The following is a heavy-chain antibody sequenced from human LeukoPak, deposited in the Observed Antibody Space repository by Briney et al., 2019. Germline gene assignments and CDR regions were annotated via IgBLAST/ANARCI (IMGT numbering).Heavy chain of an antibody. V-gene: IGHV1-2*02. J-gene: IGHJ4*02. CDR1: GYTFTGYY. CDR2: INPNSGGT. CDR3: ARAPRSYYDSSGYYGF. D-gene: IGHD3-22*01. Sequence: ASVKVSCKASGYTFTGYYMHWVRQAPGQGLEWMGWINPNSGGTNYAQKFQGRVTMTRDTSISTAYMELSRLRSDDTAVYYCARAPRSYYDSSGYYGFWGQGTLVTVSS.